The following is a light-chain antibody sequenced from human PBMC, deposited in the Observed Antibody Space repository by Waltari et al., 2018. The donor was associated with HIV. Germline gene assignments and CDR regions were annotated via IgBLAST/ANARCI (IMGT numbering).Light chain of an antibody. J-gene: IGKJ2*01. V-gene: IGKV1-5*03. CDR1: QIINNW. CDR2: KTS. Sequence: DVQMTQSPSILSAAVGDKVTITCRASQIINNWLAWYQQKPGKPPKLLIYKTSYLESGVPSRFSGSVSGADFTLIIDGLQPDDFATYYCQQYNSHSYAFGQGTKVDVK. CDR3: QQYNSHSYA.